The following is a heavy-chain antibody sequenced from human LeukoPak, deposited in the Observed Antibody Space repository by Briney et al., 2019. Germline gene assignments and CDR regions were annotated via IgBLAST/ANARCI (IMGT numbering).Heavy chain of an antibody. CDR2: ISAYNGNT. CDR1: GYTFTSYG. V-gene: IGHV1-18*01. CDR3: AREVVLVAATNYYYYMDV. J-gene: IGHJ6*03. Sequence: ASVKVSCKASGYTFTSYGISWVRQAPGQGLEWMGWISAYNGNTNYAQKLQGRVTMTTDTSTSTAYMELRSLRSDDTAVYYCAREVVLVAATNYYYYMDVWGKGTTVTVSS. D-gene: IGHD2-15*01.